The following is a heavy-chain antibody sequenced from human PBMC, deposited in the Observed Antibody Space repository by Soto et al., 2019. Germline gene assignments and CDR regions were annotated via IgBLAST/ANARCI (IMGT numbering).Heavy chain of an antibody. CDR1: GCTFSGYA. J-gene: IGHJ4*02. CDR2: ITMSADGT. Sequence: GGSLRLSCAASGCTFSGYAMSWVRQAPGKGLVWVSSITMSADGTYYTDSVKGRFTISRDSSKNTVFLQMNSLRAEDTAIYYCTRTLANFDYWGQGILVTVSS. V-gene: IGHV3-23*01. CDR3: TRTLANFDY.